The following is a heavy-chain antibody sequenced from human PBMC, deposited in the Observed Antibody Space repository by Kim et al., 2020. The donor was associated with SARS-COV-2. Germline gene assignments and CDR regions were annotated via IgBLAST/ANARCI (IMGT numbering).Heavy chain of an antibody. CDR1: GYTFTSYG. J-gene: IGHJ1*01. D-gene: IGHD3-22*01. CDR2: ISAYNGNT. CDR3: ARGKHYYDSSGYYYHGLYFQH. Sequence: ASVKVSCKASGYTFTSYGISWVRQAPGQGLEWMGWISAYNGNTNYAQKLQGRVTMTTDTSTSTAYMELRSLRSDDTAVYYCARGKHYYDSSGYYYHGLYFQHWGQGTLVTVSS. V-gene: IGHV1-18*01.